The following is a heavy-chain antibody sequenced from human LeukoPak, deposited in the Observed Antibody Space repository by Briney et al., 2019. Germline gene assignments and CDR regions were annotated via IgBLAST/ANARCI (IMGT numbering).Heavy chain of an antibody. CDR2: INPNSGGT. D-gene: IGHD1-26*01. V-gene: IGHV1-2*02. J-gene: IGHJ6*03. Sequence: ASVKVSCKASGYTFTSYGISWVRQAPGQGLEWMGWINPNSGGTNYPQKFQGRVTMTRDTSISTAYMELSRLRSDDTAVYYCARGPVVGAAEVYYYYYMDVWGKGTTVTVSS. CDR1: GYTFTSYG. CDR3: ARGPVVGAAEVYYYYYMDV.